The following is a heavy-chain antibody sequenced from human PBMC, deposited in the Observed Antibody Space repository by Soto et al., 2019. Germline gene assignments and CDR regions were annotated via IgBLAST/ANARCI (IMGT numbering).Heavy chain of an antibody. CDR2: ISGSTTTI. CDR3: ARGGENLDNWFAP. J-gene: IGHJ5*02. CDR1: GFAFINYG. Sequence: EVQLVESGGGLVQPGGSLRLSCAASGFAFINYGMNWVRQAPGKGLEWVSYISGSTTTIHYADSVKGRFTISRDNAKNSLYLQMNSLRDEDTAVYYCARGGENLDNWFAPWGQGTLVTVSA. V-gene: IGHV3-48*02. D-gene: IGHD1-7*01.